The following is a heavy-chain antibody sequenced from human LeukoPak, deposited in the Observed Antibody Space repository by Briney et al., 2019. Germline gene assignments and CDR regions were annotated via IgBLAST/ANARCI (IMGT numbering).Heavy chain of an antibody. Sequence: GGSLRLSCAASGFTFSGYDMHWVRHATGKGLEWVSAIGTAGDTYYPGSVKGRFTISRDNSKNMLYLQMNSLRAEDTAVYYCAKTLGYSGYFSPWGQGTLVTVSS. V-gene: IGHV3-13*01. J-gene: IGHJ5*02. D-gene: IGHD3-22*01. CDR2: IGTAGDT. CDR3: AKTLGYSGYFSP. CDR1: GFTFSGYD.